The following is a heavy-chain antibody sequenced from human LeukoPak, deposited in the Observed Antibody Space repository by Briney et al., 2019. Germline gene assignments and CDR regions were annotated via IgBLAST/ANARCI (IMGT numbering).Heavy chain of an antibody. V-gene: IGHV6-1*01. CDR1: GDSVSSNSAA. CDR3: ARGAEDIAAAGYFDY. D-gene: IGHD6-13*01. Sequence: SQTLSLTCALSGDSVSSNSAAWNWIRQSPSRGLEWLGRTYYRSKWYNDYAVSVKSRITINPDTSKNQFSLQLNSVTPEDTAVYYCARGAEDIAAAGYFDYWGQGTLVTVSS. CDR2: TYYRSKWYN. J-gene: IGHJ4*02.